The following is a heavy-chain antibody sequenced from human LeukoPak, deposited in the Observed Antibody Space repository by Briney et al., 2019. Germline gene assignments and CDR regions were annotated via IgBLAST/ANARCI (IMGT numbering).Heavy chain of an antibody. CDR2: IYYSGST. CDR3: ASGTVTNFDY. V-gene: IGHV4-59*01. Sequence: SETLSLTFXVSGGSISSYYWSWIRQPPGKGVEWIGYIYYSGSTNYNPSLKSRVTISVDTSNNQFSLKLSSVTAADTAVYYCASGTVTNFDYWGQGTLVTVSS. D-gene: IGHD4-17*01. J-gene: IGHJ4*02. CDR1: GGSISSYY.